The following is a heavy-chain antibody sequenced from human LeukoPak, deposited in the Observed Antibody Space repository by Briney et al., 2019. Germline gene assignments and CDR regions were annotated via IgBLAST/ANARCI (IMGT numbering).Heavy chain of an antibody. J-gene: IGHJ4*02. CDR1: NASFSGYY. V-gene: IGHV4-34*01. CDR2: IHPSGSP. D-gene: IGHD1-26*01. Sequence: PSETLSLTCAIYNASFSGYYWSWIRQPPGKGLEWIGEIHPSGSPSYNPSLESRTIISVDASKNQFSLKLNSVTAADTAVYYCASLQNIVGATPLPDYWGQRTLVTVSS. CDR3: ASLQNIVGATPLPDY.